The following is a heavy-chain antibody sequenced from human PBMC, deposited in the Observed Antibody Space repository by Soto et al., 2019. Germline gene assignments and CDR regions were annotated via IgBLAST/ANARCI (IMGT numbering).Heavy chain of an antibody. CDR2: ISGSTDYL. CDR3: ARDLDLSSSNYFDF. D-gene: IGHD3-10*01. V-gene: IGHV3-11*05. CDR1: GFTFTDYY. J-gene: IGHJ4*02. Sequence: QVQLVESGGDLVKPGGSLRLSCAASGFTFTDYYMSWLRQAPGQGLQWLSYISGSTDYLNYADSVKGRFTISRDNAKNLLYLHMTSLRADDTAVYYCARDLDLSSSNYFDFWGQGTLVTVSS.